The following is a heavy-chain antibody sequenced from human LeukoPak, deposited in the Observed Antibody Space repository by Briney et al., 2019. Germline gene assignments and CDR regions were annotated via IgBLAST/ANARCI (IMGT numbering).Heavy chain of an antibody. J-gene: IGHJ4*02. V-gene: IGHV1-69*01. CDR1: GRTFSIYA. D-gene: IGHD6-13*01. CDR2: MIPIFGTA. Sequence: GPSVKLSCRASGRTFSIYAISWVRHAPGQGLEWMGGMIPIFGTAIYAQKLQGRVTITADESTSTAYMELSSLRSEDTAVYYCAKTGAAAGTDFDYWGQGTLVTVSS. CDR3: AKTGAAAGTDFDY.